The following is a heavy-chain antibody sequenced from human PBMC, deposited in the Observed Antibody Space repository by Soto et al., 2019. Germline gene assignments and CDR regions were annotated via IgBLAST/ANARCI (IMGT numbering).Heavy chain of an antibody. Sequence: SETLSLTCTVSGGSISSGGYYWSWIRQHTGKGLEWIGYIYYSGSTYYNPSLKSRVTISVDTSKNQFSLKLSSVTAADTAVYYCARVTGFMVRGATFDPWGQGTLVTVSS. CDR3: ARVTGFMVRGATFDP. V-gene: IGHV4-31*02. D-gene: IGHD3-10*01. CDR1: GGSISSGGYY. CDR2: IYYSGST. J-gene: IGHJ5*02.